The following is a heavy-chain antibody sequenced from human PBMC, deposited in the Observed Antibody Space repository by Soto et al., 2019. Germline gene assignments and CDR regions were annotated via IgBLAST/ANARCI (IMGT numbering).Heavy chain of an antibody. CDR3: ARGLGYPDTAMVIDNWFDP. CDR2: INHSGST. CDR1: GGSFSGYY. D-gene: IGHD5-18*01. J-gene: IGHJ5*02. V-gene: IGHV4-34*01. Sequence: SETLSLTCAVYGGSFSGYYWSWIRQPPGKGLEWIGEINHSGSTNYNPSLKSRVTISVDTSKNQFSLKLSSVTAADTAVYYCARGLGYPDTAMVIDNWFDPWGQGTLVTVSS.